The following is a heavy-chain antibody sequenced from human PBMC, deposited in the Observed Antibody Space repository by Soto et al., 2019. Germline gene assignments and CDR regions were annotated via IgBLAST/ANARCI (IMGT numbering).Heavy chain of an antibody. CDR1: GFTFSDYW. J-gene: IGHJ5*02. D-gene: IGHD2-21*01. CDR3: TRDLNHDCGP. Sequence: EVHLVESGGALVQPGGSQRLSCAASGFTFSDYWMTWVRQTPGKGLEGVANMNPDGSEQYYLDSVKGRFTISRDNAKNSLYLQMSNLRGEDTAVYYCTRDLNHDCGPWGQGTQVIVSS. CDR2: MNPDGSEQ. V-gene: IGHV3-7*04.